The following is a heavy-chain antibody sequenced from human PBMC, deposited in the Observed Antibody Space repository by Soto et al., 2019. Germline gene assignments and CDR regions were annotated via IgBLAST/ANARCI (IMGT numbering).Heavy chain of an antibody. CDR3: ARYVDYGGNFLHPVPYGMDV. CDR1: GGSFSGYY. D-gene: IGHD4-17*01. CDR2: INHSGST. V-gene: IGHV4-34*01. J-gene: IGHJ6*02. Sequence: SETLSLTCAVYGGSFSGYYWSWIRQPPGKGLEWIGEINHSGSTNYNPSLKSRVTISVDTSKNQFSLKLSSVTAADTAVYYCARYVDYGGNFLHPVPYGMDVWGQGTTVTVSS.